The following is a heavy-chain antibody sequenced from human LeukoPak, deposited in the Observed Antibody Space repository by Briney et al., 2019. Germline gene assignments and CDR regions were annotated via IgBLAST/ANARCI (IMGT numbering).Heavy chain of an antibody. V-gene: IGHV1-2*02. CDR3: ARDELTVGNYYYGMDV. CDR2: INPNSGGT. D-gene: IGHD1-26*01. J-gene: IGHJ6*02. Sequence: ASVKVSCKASGYTFTGYYMHWVRQAPGQGLEWTGWINPNSGGTNYAQKFQGRVTMTRDTSISTAYMELSRLRSDDTAVYYCARDELTVGNYYYGMDVWGQGTTVTVSS. CDR1: GYTFTGYY.